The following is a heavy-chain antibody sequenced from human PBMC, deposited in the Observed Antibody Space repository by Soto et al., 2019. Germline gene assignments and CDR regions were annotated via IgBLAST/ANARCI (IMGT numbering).Heavy chain of an antibody. Sequence: EVQLLESGGGLVQPGGSLRLSCAASGFTFSSYAMSWVRQAPGKGLEWVSAISGSGGSTYYADSVKGRFTISRDTSKNTLYLQMNSLRAEDTAVYYCAKDALGYCISTSCLGPDYWGPGALVTVSS. CDR1: GFTFSSYA. D-gene: IGHD2-2*01. CDR2: ISGSGGST. V-gene: IGHV3-23*01. J-gene: IGHJ4*02. CDR3: AKDALGYCISTSCLGPDY.